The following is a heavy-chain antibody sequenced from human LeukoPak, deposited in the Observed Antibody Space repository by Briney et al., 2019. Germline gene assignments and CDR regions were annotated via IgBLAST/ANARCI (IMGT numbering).Heavy chain of an antibody. CDR2: IYYSGST. CDR1: GGSISSSSYY. CDR3: ASLGGIVGATYFDY. V-gene: IGHV4-39*01. Sequence: SETLSLTCSVSGGSISSSSYYCGWIRQPPGKGLEWIGSIYYSGSTHYNPSLKSRVTISVDTSKNQFSLKLSSVTAADTAVYYCASLGGIVGATYFDYWGQGTLVTVSS. D-gene: IGHD1-26*01. J-gene: IGHJ4*02.